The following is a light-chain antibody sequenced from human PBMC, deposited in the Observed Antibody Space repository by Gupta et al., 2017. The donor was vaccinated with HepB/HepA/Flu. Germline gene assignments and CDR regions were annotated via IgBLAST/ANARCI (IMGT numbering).Light chain of an antibody. J-gene: IGLJ2*01. V-gene: IGLV1-51*01. Sequence: QSVLTQPPSVPAAPGQKVTISCSGSSSNIGNNYVSWYQQLPGTAPKLLIYDNNKRPSGIPDRFSGSKSGTSATLGITGLQTVDEADYDCGTWDSSLSAVVFGGGTKLTVL. CDR2: DNN. CDR3: GTWDSSLSAVV. CDR1: SSNIGNNY.